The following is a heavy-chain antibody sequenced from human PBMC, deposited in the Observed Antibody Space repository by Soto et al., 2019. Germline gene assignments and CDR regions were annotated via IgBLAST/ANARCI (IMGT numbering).Heavy chain of an antibody. D-gene: IGHD5-12*01. CDR2: INSDGSST. Sequence: GGSLRLSCAASGFTFSSYWVHWVRQAPGKGLVWVSRINSDGSSTSYADSVKGRFTISRDNAKNTLYLQMNSLRAEDTAVYYCARGGPGYDRYYYYYGMDVWGQGTTVTVS. CDR3: ARGGPGYDRYYYYYGMDV. J-gene: IGHJ6*02. V-gene: IGHV3-74*01. CDR1: GFTFSSYW.